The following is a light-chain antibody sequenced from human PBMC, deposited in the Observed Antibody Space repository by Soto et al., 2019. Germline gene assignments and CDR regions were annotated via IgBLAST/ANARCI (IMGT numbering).Light chain of an antibody. V-gene: IGLV1-44*01. Sequence: QPVLTQPPSASGTPGQRVTISCSGSSSNIGRNTVDWYQHLPGTAPKLLIYSNDQRPSGVPDRFSGSKSGTSASLAISGLQAEDEADYYCSSYTSSSTLVFGGGTKLTVL. CDR3: SSYTSSSTLV. J-gene: IGLJ2*01. CDR1: SSNIGRNT. CDR2: SND.